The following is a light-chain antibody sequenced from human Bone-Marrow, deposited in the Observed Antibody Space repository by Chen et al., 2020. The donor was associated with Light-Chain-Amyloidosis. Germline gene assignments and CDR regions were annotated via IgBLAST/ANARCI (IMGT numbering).Light chain of an antibody. V-gene: IGLV1-44*01. CDR3: AAWDDSLNGHVV. Sequence: QSVLTQPPSASGTPGQRVTISCSGSSSNIGRNTVNWYQQLPGTAPKLLIHDNDQRPSGVPDRFSGSKSGTSASLAISGLQSEDEADYYCAAWDDSLNGHVVFGGGTWLTVL. J-gene: IGLJ2*01. CDR1: SSNIGRNT. CDR2: DND.